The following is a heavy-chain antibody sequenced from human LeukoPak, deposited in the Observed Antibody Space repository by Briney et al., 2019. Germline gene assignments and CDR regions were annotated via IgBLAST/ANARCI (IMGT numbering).Heavy chain of an antibody. CDR3: ARDIGYCSGGSCYDAFDI. D-gene: IGHD2-15*01. CDR2: ISSSSSYI. CDR1: GFTFSSYS. J-gene: IGHJ3*02. Sequence: SGGSLRLSCAASGFTFSSYSMNWVRQAPGKGLEWVSSISSSSSYIYYADSVKGRFTISRDNAKNSPYLQMNSLRAEDTAVYYCARDIGYCSGGSCYDAFDIWGQGTMVTVSS. V-gene: IGHV3-21*01.